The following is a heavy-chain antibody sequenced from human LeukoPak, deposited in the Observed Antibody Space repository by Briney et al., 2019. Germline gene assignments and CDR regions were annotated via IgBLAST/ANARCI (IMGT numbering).Heavy chain of an antibody. J-gene: IGHJ3*02. D-gene: IGHD3-10*01. V-gene: IGHV3-30*04. CDR1: GFTFSSYA. Sequence: GGSLRLSYAASGFTFSSYAMHWVRQAPGKGLEWVAVISYDGSNKYYADSVKGRFTISRDNSKNTLYLQMNSLRAEDTAVYYCARGDLHYHDSTRRGFDIWGQGTKVTVSS. CDR3: ARGDLHYHDSTRRGFDI. CDR2: ISYDGSNK.